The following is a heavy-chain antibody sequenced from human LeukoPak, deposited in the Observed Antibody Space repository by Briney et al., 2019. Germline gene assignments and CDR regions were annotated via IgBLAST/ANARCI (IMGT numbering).Heavy chain of an antibody. CDR3: TRGYGSGSYYSARIGYYFDY. Sequence: PGGSLRLSCAASGFSFNDYSMNWVRQAPGKGLEWVSSITGSSSYRYYADSVKGRFTVSRDNGKRSLFLQMNSLRAEDTAVYYCTRGYGSGSYYSARIGYYFDYSGQGALLTVSS. CDR2: ITGSSSYR. CDR1: GFSFNDYS. V-gene: IGHV3-21*01. D-gene: IGHD3-10*01. J-gene: IGHJ4*02.